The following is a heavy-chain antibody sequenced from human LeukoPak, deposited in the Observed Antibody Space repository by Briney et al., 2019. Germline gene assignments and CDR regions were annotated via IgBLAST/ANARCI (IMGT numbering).Heavy chain of an antibody. Sequence: GGSLRRPCAAAGGTFSNSAMRWVRQAAGEGGEGVSSLSGSGITTYYADSVKGRFTISRDNSKNTLYLQMNSLRAEDTAVNYCAKGIYSSGWSYFDYCGHGTLVTVSS. CDR3: AKGIYSSGWSYFDY. CDR2: LSGSGITT. CDR1: GGTFSNSA. V-gene: IGHV3-23*01. D-gene: IGHD6-19*01. J-gene: IGHJ4*01.